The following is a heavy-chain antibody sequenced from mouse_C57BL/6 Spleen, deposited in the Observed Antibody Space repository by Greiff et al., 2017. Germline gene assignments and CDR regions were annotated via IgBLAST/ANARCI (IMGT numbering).Heavy chain of an antibody. CDR3: ARCGTTVVPFDY. V-gene: IGHV1-69*01. CDR1: GYTFTSYW. D-gene: IGHD1-1*01. CDR2: IDPSDSYT. Sequence: QVQLQQPGAELVMPGASVKLSCKASGYTFTSYWMHWVKQRPGQGLEWIGEIDPSDSYTNYNQKFKGKSTLTVDKSSSTAYMQLSSLTSEDSAVYYCARCGTTVVPFDYWGQGTTLTVSS. J-gene: IGHJ2*01.